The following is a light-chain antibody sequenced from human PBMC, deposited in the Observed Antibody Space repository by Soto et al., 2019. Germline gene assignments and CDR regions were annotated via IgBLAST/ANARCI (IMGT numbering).Light chain of an antibody. V-gene: IGKV3-20*01. J-gene: IGKJ1*01. CDR1: QSVSNDF. CDR2: GAS. CDR3: QQYCSSTWT. Sequence: EIVLTQSPGTLSLAQGERATLSCRASQSVSNDFLAWYQQKPGQAPRFLIFGASSRATGIPDRFSASGSGTDFTLTISRLEPEDFAVYYCQQYCSSTWTFGQGTKVDIK.